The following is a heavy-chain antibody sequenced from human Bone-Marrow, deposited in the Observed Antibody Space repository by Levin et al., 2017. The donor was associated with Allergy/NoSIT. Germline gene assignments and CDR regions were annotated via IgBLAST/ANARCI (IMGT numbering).Heavy chain of an antibody. CDR3: AKDAVVAPGASMGWFDP. V-gene: IGHV3-23*01. CDR2: ITGSGGET. Sequence: ASVKVSCAASGFTFSNYAMNWVRQAPGKGLEWVSTITGSGGETYYADSVKGRFTISRDNSRNRLYLQMKTLRAEDTAIYFCAKDAVVAPGASMGWFDPWGQGTLVTVSS. CDR1: GFTFSNYA. D-gene: IGHD2-2*01. J-gene: IGHJ5*02.